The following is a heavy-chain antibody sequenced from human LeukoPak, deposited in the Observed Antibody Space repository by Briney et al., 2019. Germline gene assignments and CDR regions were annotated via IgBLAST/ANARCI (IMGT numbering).Heavy chain of an antibody. D-gene: IGHD6-6*01. V-gene: IGHV4-34*01. CDR2: INHSGST. J-gene: IGHJ4*02. CDR1: GGSFIGYY. CDR3: ARSWRIAARPKSLDY. Sequence: SETLSLTCAVYGGSFIGYYWSWIRQPPGKGLEWIGEINHSGSTNYNPSLKSRVTISVDTSKNQFSLKLSSVTAADTAVYYCARSWRIAARPKSLDYWGQGTLVTVSS.